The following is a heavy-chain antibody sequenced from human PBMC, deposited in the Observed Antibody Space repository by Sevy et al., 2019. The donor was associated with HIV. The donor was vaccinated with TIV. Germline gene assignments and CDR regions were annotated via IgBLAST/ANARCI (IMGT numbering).Heavy chain of an antibody. J-gene: IGHJ4*02. D-gene: IGHD2-8*02. CDR3: AMDREGGFCAGGICYRALDY. V-gene: IGHV4-4*02. Sequence: SETLSLTCAVSGGSIINNNWWSWVRQSPGKGLEWIGEIHRSGSTNYNSSLNSRVTISVDKSKNQFSLKLTSVTAADTAVYYCAMDREGGFCAGGICYRALDYWGQGALVTVSS. CDR1: GGSIINNNW. CDR2: IHRSGST.